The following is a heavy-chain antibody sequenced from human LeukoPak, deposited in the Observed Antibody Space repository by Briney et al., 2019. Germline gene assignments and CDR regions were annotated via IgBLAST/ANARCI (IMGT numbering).Heavy chain of an antibody. J-gene: IGHJ4*02. V-gene: IGHV3-64D*06. CDR2: ISSNGAVT. D-gene: IGHD1-26*01. CDR1: GFTFSSYA. CDR3: VKDFIVGGLFDY. Sequence: PGTSLRLSCSASGFTFSSYAMHWVRQAPGKGLEYVSAISSNGAVTYYADSVKGRFTISRDNSKNTLYLQMSSLRAEDTAVYYCVKDFIVGGLFDYWGQGTLVTVSS.